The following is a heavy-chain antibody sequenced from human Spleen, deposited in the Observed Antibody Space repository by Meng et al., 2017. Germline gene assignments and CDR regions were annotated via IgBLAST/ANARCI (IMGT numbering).Heavy chain of an antibody. J-gene: IGHJ4*02. CDR3: TRDGYSDCSSTSCFDY. V-gene: IGHV7-4-1*02. D-gene: IGHD2-2*01. CDR1: GYTFTHYA. Sequence: QVKVVQFGSELKKPGASVKVSCKASGYTFTHYAINWLRQAPGQGLEWMGWIDTNTGNPTYAQGFTGRFVFSLDTSVSTAYLQISSLKADDTAVYYCTRDGYSDCSSTSCFDYWGQGTLVTVSS. CDR2: IDTNTGNP.